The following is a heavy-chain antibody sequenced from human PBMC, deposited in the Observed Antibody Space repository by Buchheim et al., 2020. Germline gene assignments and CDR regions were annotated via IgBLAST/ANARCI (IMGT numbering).Heavy chain of an antibody. CDR3: ARDTDSRERADW. V-gene: IGHV3-66*01. CDR2: IYGGGTT. Sequence: VESGGDVVQPGGSLRLSCEASGFIVSRNYMNWVRQAPGKGLEWVSSIYGGGTTYYAYSVKGRFTISRDESRNTVYLQMRSLRVEDTAVYYCARDTDSRERADWWGPGTL. CDR1: GFIVSRNY. D-gene: IGHD1-26*01. J-gene: IGHJ4*02.